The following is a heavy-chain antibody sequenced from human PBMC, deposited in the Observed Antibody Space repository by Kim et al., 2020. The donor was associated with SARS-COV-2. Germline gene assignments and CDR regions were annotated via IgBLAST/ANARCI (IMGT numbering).Heavy chain of an antibody. CDR2: IYYSGST. CDR3: ARLDDSSGYEWFDP. D-gene: IGHD3-22*01. J-gene: IGHJ5*02. V-gene: IGHV4-59*08. CDR1: GGSISSYY. Sequence: SETLSLTCTVSGGSISSYYWSWIRQPPGKGLEWIGYIYYSGSTNYNPSLKSRVTISVDTSKNQFSLKLSSVTAADTAVYYCARLDDSSGYEWFDPWGQGTLVTVSS.